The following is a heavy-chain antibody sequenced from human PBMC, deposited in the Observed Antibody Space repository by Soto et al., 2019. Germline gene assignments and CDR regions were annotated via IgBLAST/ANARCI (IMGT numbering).Heavy chain of an antibody. CDR1: GFTFSSYE. D-gene: IGHD6-6*01. CDR3: ARLNPEYSSSSANY. V-gene: IGHV3-48*03. Sequence: GGSLRLSCAASGFTFSSYEMNWVRQAPGKGLEWVSYISSSGSTIYYADSVKGRFTISRDNAKNSLYLQMNSLRSEDTAVYYCARLNPEYSSSSANYWGQGTLVTVSS. CDR2: ISSSGSTI. J-gene: IGHJ4*02.